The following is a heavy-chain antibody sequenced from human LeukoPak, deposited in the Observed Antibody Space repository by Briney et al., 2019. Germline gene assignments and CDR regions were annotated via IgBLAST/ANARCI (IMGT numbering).Heavy chain of an antibody. CDR1: GYTFTSYA. CDR3: AREFAYSSGWYDY. V-gene: IGHV1-3*01. Sequence: ASVKVSCRASGYTFTSYAMHWARQAPGQRLEWMGWINAGNGNTKYSQKFQGRVTITRDTSASTAYMELSSLRSEDTAVYYCAREFAYSSGWYDYWGQGTLVTVSS. D-gene: IGHD6-19*01. J-gene: IGHJ4*02. CDR2: INAGNGNT.